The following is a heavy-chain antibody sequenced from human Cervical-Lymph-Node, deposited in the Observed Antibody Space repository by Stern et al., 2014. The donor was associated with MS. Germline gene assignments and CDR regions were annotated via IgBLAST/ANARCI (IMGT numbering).Heavy chain of an antibody. J-gene: IGHJ6*02. D-gene: IGHD5-24*01. V-gene: IGHV4-61*02. CDR2: IYTTGTT. CDR1: GGSMRSGTYF. CDR3: ARALARWLENDYYSYYGMDV. Sequence: QVQLQESGPGLVKPSQTLSLTCSVSGGSMRSGTYFWSWMRQPAGKELEWIGHIYTTGTTNYTPPLKVRSSISRDKPKSLFSLKLLSVPAADTAVYYCARALARWLENDYYSYYGMDVWGPGTTVTVSS.